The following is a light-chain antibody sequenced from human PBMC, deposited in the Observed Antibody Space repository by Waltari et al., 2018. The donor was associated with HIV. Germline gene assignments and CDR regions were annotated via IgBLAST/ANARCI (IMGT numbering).Light chain of an antibody. CDR2: DYS. J-gene: IGLJ3*02. CDR3: QVWETSSDLRLWV. V-gene: IGLV3-21*02. Sequence: SYVLTQSPSVSVAPGQTARITCRANAIGSKSVPWYHQKPGQAPVLLVYDYSDRPSGIPERFSGSNSGNAATLTISRVEVGDEADYFCQVWETSSDLRLWVFGGGSRLTVL. CDR1: AIGSKS.